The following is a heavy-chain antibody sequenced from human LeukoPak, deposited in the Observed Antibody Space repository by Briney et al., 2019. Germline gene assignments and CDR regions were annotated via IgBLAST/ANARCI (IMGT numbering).Heavy chain of an antibody. CDR1: RFTFSSYW. Sequence: PGGSLRLSCAASRFTFSSYWMSWVRQAPGKGLEWVANIKQDGSEKYYVDSVKGRFTISRDNAKNSLYLQVNSLRAEDTAVYYCARVWFGRWFYYWGQGTLVTVSS. D-gene: IGHD3-16*01. V-gene: IGHV3-7*01. J-gene: IGHJ4*02. CDR3: ARVWFGRWFYY. CDR2: IKQDGSEK.